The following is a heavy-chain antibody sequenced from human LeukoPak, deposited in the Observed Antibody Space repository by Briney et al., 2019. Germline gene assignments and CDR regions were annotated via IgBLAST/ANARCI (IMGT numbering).Heavy chain of an antibody. V-gene: IGHV3-21*01. D-gene: IGHD5-12*01. Sequence: GGSLRLSCAASGFTFSSYSMNWVRRAPGKGLEWVSSISSSSSYIYYADSVKGRFTISRDNAKNSLYLQMNSLRAEDTAVYYCARDRRGLTDYWGQGTLVTVSS. CDR1: GFTFSSYS. J-gene: IGHJ4*02. CDR2: ISSSSSYI. CDR3: ARDRRGLTDY.